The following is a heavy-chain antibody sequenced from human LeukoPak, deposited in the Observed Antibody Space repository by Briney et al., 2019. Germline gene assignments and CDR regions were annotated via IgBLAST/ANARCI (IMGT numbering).Heavy chain of an antibody. CDR3: ARVGDYGDYDFDY. Sequence: SVKVSCKASGGTFSSYAISWVRQAPGQGLEWMGGIIPIFGTANYAQKFQGRVTITADESTSTAYMEPSSLRSEDTAVYYCARVGDYGDYDFDYWGQGTLVTVSS. J-gene: IGHJ4*02. CDR2: IIPIFGTA. D-gene: IGHD4-17*01. V-gene: IGHV1-69*13. CDR1: GGTFSSYA.